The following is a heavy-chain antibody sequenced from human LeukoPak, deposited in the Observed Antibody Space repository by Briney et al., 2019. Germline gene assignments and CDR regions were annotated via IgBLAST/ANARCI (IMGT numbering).Heavy chain of an antibody. J-gene: IGHJ4*02. Sequence: GGSLRLSCAASGFTFSSYSMNWVRQAPGKGLEWVAVISYDGSNKYYADSVKGRFTISRDNSKNTLYLQMNSLRAEDTAVYYCARSLQLWFGDYWGQGTLVTVSS. CDR1: GFTFSSYS. CDR3: ARSLQLWFGDY. CDR2: ISYDGSNK. V-gene: IGHV3-30*03. D-gene: IGHD3-10*01.